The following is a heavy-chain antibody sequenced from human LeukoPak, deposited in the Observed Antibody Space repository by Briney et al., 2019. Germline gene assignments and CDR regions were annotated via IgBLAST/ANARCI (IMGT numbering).Heavy chain of an antibody. V-gene: IGHV3-23*01. Sequence: GGSLRLSCAASGFTFSGSTMSWVRQAPGKGLEWVSGTSGSGGTTRHADSVKGRFTISRDNSKNTLYLQMNSLRAEDTAVYYCAKDRDYYLVGFFDYWGQGTLVTVSS. J-gene: IGHJ4*02. D-gene: IGHD3-10*01. CDR1: GFTFSGST. CDR3: AKDRDYYLVGFFDY. CDR2: TSGSGGTT.